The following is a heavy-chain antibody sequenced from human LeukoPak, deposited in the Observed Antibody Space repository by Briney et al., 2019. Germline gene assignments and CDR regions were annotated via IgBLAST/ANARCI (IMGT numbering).Heavy chain of an antibody. CDR2: IDSSGTT. CDR1: GGSFTTYY. V-gene: IGHV4-4*07. D-gene: IGHD3-22*01. CDR3: ARGGDYYDSSGYEYFDY. Sequence: PSETLSLTCTVSGGSFTTYYWSWIRQPAGRGLEWIGHIDSSGTTNYNPSLKSRVTMSTDPSKNQFSLKLSSVTAADTAIYYCARGGDYYDSSGYEYFDYWGQGTLVTVSS. J-gene: IGHJ4*02.